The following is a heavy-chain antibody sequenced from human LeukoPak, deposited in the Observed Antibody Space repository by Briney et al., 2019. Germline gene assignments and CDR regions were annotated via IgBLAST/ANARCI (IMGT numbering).Heavy chain of an antibody. Sequence: GGSLRLSCAASGFTFSSYSMNWVRQAPGKGLEWVSSISSSSSYIYYADSVKGRFTISRDNAKNSLYLQMNSLRAEDTAVYYCAKDEITWYYYDSSGYPFDYWGQGTLVTVSS. V-gene: IGHV3-21*04. CDR1: GFTFSSYS. J-gene: IGHJ4*02. CDR2: ISSSSSYI. CDR3: AKDEITWYYYDSSGYPFDY. D-gene: IGHD3-22*01.